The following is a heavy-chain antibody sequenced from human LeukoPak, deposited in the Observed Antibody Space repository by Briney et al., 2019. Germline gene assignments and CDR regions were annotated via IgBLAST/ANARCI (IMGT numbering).Heavy chain of an antibody. CDR1: GGTFNSYA. CDR2: ITAIFRTT. J-gene: IGHJ4*02. CDR3: ARHSGYHSTMYLDY. D-gene: IGHD3-22*01. V-gene: IGHV1-69*13. Sequence: SVTVSFKTSGGTFNSYAISWVRQAPGQGLEWMGGITAIFRTTNYAQKFQGRVTITADESMSTVYMELSSLRSEDSAVYYCARHSGYHSTMYLDYWGQGTLVTVSS.